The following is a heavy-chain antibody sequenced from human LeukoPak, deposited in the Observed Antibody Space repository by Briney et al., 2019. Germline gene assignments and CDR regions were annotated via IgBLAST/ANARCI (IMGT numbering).Heavy chain of an antibody. J-gene: IGHJ6*03. Sequence: SVKVSCKASGGTFINYAISWVRQAPGQGLEWMGGIIPIFGTPNYAQKFQGRVTITADESTSTAYMELSSLRSEDTAVYYCASNPPATSTEDDYYYYYMDVWGKGTTVTISS. CDR1: GGTFINYA. CDR3: ASNPPATSTEDDYYYYYMDV. D-gene: IGHD6-13*01. CDR2: IIPIFGTP. V-gene: IGHV1-69*13.